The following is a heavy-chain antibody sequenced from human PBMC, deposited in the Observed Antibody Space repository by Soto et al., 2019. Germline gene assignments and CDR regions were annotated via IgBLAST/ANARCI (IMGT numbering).Heavy chain of an antibody. Sequence: ASVKVSCKASGYTFTSYGISWVRQAPGQGLEWMGWISAYNGNTNYAQKLQGRVTMTTDTSTSTAYMELRSLRSDDTAVYYCARDETKYDFWICYYDPGVGFDPWCQRTLVTISS. V-gene: IGHV1-18*01. J-gene: IGHJ5*02. CDR1: GYTFTSYG. D-gene: IGHD3-3*01. CDR3: ARDETKYDFWICYYDPGVGFDP. CDR2: ISAYNGNT.